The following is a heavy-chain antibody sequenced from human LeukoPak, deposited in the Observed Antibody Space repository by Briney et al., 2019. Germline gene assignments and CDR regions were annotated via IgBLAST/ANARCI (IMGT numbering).Heavy chain of an antibody. CDR3: ARGRYYYDSSGYYYVDDDY. Sequence: SVKVSCKASGGTFSSYAISWVRQAPGQGLEWMGRIIPIFGIANYAQKFQGRVTITADKSTSTAYMELCSLRSEDTAVYYCARGRYYYDSSGYYYVDDDYWGQGTLVTVSS. D-gene: IGHD3-22*01. J-gene: IGHJ4*02. V-gene: IGHV1-69*04. CDR1: GGTFSSYA. CDR2: IIPIFGIA.